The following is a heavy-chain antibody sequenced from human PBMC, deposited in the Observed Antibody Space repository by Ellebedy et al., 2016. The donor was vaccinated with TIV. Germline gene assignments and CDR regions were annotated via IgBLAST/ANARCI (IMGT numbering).Heavy chain of an antibody. J-gene: IGHJ4*02. CDR1: GFTFSSYA. V-gene: IGHV3-23*01. D-gene: IGHD5-12*01. Sequence: GESLKISXATSGFTFSSYAMSWVRQAPGKGLEWVSAISGSGGSTYHADSVKGRFTISRDTSKNTLYLQMNSLRAEDTAVYYCAKEFQYGGYEGSFDYWGQGTLVTVSS. CDR2: ISGSGGST. CDR3: AKEFQYGGYEGSFDY.